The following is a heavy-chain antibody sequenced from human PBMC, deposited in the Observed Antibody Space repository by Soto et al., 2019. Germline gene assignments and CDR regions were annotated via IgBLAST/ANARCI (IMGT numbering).Heavy chain of an antibody. CDR3: ARANSGSESHYPYFDY. J-gene: IGHJ4*02. V-gene: IGHV1-2*04. Sequence: GASVKVSCKASGYTFTGYYMHWVRQAPGQGLEWMGWINPKSGGTNYAQDFQGWVTMTRDTSISTAYMELSRLRSDDAAVYYCARANSGSESHYPYFDYWGQGTLVTVSS. D-gene: IGHD3-10*01. CDR2: INPKSGGT. CDR1: GYTFTGYY.